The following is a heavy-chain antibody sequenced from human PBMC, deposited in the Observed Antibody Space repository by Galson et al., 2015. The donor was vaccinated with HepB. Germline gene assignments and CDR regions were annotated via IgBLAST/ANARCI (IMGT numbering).Heavy chain of an antibody. CDR1: GFTFSSYA. V-gene: IGHV3-23*01. J-gene: IGHJ4*02. D-gene: IGHD6-19*01. Sequence: SLRLSCAASGFTFSSYAMSWVRQAPGKGLEWVSGISGSGGSTYYADSVKGRFTISRDNSKNTMYLQMNSLRAEDTAVYYCAKDSIAVGTVPHFDYWGQGTLVTVSS. CDR3: AKDSIAVGTVPHFDY. CDR2: ISGSGGST.